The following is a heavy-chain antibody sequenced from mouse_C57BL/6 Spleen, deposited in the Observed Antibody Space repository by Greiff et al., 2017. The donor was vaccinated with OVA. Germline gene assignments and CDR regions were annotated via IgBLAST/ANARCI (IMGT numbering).Heavy chain of an antibody. V-gene: IGHV1-26*01. CDR3: ARGRAAYYRHFDY. J-gene: IGHJ2*01. CDR1: GYTFTDYY. CDR2: INPNNGGT. Sequence: EVQLQQSGPELVKPGASVKISCKASGYTFTDYYMNWVKQSHGKSLEWIGDINPNNGGTSYNQKFKGKATLTVDKSSSTAYMELRSLTSEDSAVYYCARGRAAYYRHFDYWGQGATLTVSS. D-gene: IGHD2-12*01.